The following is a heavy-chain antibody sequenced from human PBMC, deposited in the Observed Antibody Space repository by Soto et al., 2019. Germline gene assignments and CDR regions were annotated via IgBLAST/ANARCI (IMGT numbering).Heavy chain of an antibody. Sequence: PGGSLRLSCAASGFTFSSYAMSWVRQAPGKGLEWVSAISGSGGSTDYADSVKGRFTISRDTAKNTLYLQMNSLRAADTAVYYCAKGIPSWFDTCGQGTRVIVSS. CDR1: GFTFSSYA. D-gene: IGHD5-18*01. CDR2: ISGSGGST. V-gene: IGHV3-23*01. CDR3: AKGIPSWFDT. J-gene: IGHJ5*02.